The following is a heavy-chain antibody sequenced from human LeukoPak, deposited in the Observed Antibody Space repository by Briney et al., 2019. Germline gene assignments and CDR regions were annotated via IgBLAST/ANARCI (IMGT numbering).Heavy chain of an antibody. V-gene: IGHV1-69*05. Sequence: GASVKVSCKASGGTFSSYAISWVRQAPGQGLEWMGGIIPIFGTANYAQKFQGRVTITTDESTSTAYMELSSLRSEDTAVYYCARARARLVWGLYSSSSEGFGYWGQGTLVTVSS. J-gene: IGHJ4*02. CDR1: GGTFSSYA. CDR3: ARARARLVWGLYSSSSEGFGY. D-gene: IGHD6-6*01. CDR2: IIPIFGTA.